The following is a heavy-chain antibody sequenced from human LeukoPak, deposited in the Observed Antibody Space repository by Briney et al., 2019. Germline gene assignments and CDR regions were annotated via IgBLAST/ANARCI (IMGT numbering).Heavy chain of an antibody. CDR1: GGTFSSYA. CDR3: ARAPYDFLTGYSLNWFDP. CDR2: INSDNGNT. V-gene: IGHV1-3*04. J-gene: IGHJ5*02. D-gene: IGHD3-9*01. Sequence: ASVKVSCKASGGTFSSYAIHWVRQAPGQRLEWMGWINSDNGNTKYSQKFQGRVTITRDTSAYTAYMELRSLSSADTAVYFCARAPYDFLTGYSLNWFDPWGQGTLVTVSS.